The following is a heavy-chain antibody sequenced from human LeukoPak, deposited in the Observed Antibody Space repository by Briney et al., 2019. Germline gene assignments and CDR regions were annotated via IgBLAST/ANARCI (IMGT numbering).Heavy chain of an antibody. J-gene: IGHJ4*02. Sequence: ASVKLSCKASGYTFTSYGISWVRQAPGQGLEWIGWISAYNGNTNYAQKLQGRVTMTTDTSTSTAYIELRSLRSDDTAVYYCARVIAAAASFDYWGQGTLVTVSS. CDR3: ARVIAAAASFDY. CDR1: GYTFTSYG. CDR2: ISAYNGNT. D-gene: IGHD6-13*01. V-gene: IGHV1-18*01.